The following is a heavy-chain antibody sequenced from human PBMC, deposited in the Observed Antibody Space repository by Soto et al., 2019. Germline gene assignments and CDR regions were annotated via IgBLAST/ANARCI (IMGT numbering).Heavy chain of an antibody. V-gene: IGHV4-30-2*01. Sequence: SETLSLTCAVSGGSISSGGYSWSWIRQPPGKGLEWIGYIYHSGSTYYNPSLKSRVTISVDRSKNQFSLKLSSVTAADTAVYYCASLYYDFWSGYSYYFDYWGQGTLVTVSS. CDR2: IYHSGST. D-gene: IGHD3-3*01. CDR3: ASLYYDFWSGYSYYFDY. J-gene: IGHJ4*02. CDR1: GGSISSGGYS.